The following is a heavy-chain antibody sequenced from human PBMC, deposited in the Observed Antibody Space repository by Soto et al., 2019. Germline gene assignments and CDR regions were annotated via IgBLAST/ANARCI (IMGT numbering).Heavy chain of an antibody. CDR1: GFTFSSYG. CDR3: AKTDIVVVPAAVYYYYGMDV. D-gene: IGHD2-2*01. J-gene: IGHJ6*02. CDR2: ISYDGSNK. V-gene: IGHV3-30*18. Sequence: GGSLRLSCAASGFTFSSYGMHWVRQAPGKGLEWVAVISYDGSNKYYADSVKGRFTISRDNSKNTLYLQMNSLRAEDTAVYYCAKTDIVVVPAAVYYYYGMDVWGQGTTVTVSS.